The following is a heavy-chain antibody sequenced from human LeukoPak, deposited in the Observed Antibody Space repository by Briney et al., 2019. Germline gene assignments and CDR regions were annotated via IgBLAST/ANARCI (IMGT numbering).Heavy chain of an antibody. CDR3: AREVRGYYFDY. D-gene: IGHD3-22*01. J-gene: IGHJ4*02. CDR2: ISSGGNT. V-gene: IGHV3-53*01. Sequence: GGSLRLSCAASGFIVSSNYMSWVRQATGKGLEWVSVISSGGNTYYADSVKGRFTISSDNSKNTVFLQMNSLRAEDTAVYYCAREVRGYYFDYWGQGTLVTASS. CDR1: GFIVSSNY.